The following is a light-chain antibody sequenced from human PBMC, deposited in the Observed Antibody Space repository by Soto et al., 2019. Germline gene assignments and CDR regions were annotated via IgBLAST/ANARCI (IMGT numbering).Light chain of an antibody. Sequence: QLVLTQSPSASASLGDSVKLTCTLSSGHSNYAIAWHQQQSEKGPRYMMKINSDGSHSKGDGIPDRFSCSSAGAERYLTSSLLQAEDEAYYYCQTWGSGIGVFGGGTKLTVL. J-gene: IGLJ2*01. CDR2: INSDGSH. V-gene: IGLV4-69*01. CDR3: QTWGSGIGV. CDR1: SGHSNYA.